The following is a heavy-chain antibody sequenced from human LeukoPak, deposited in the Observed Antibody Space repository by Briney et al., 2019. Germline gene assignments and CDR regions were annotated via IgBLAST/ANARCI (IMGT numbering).Heavy chain of an antibody. CDR1: GGSISSSTYY. J-gene: IGHJ4*02. D-gene: IGHD6-19*01. Sequence: SETLSLTCTVSGGSISSSTYYWGWIRQPPGKGLEWIGSIYHSGSTYYNPSLKSRVTISVDTSKNQFSLKLSSVTAADTAVYYCARVQYSSGGGYFDYWGQGTLVTVSS. CDR3: ARVQYSSGGGYFDY. CDR2: IYHSGST. V-gene: IGHV4-39*07.